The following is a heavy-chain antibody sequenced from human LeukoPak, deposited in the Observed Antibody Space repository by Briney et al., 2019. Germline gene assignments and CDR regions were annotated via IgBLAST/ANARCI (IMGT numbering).Heavy chain of an antibody. V-gene: IGHV3-48*01. J-gene: IGHJ4*02. D-gene: IGHD4-11*01. CDR2: ISSSSSTV. CDR1: GFIFSNYS. Sequence: GGSLRLSCAGSGFIFSNYSMNWVRQAPGKGLEWLSYISSSSSTVYYADSVKGRFTISRDNAKNSLYLQMNSLRAEDTALYYCARDDDYSNCEFDYRGQGTLVTVSS. CDR3: ARDDDYSNCEFDY.